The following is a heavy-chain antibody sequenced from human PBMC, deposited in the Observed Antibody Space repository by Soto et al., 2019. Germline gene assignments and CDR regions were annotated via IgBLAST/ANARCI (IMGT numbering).Heavy chain of an antibody. D-gene: IGHD3-9*01. CDR3: AHKGPEDWPLDY. Sequence: QITLKESGPTLVRPTQTLTLTCAFSGFSLSTSGVGVGWIRQPPGKALEWLAVIYWDDSKHYSPSLRSRLTITTDPPKNRVVLTMTNMDPMDTGTYYCAHKGPEDWPLDYWGQGTLVTVSS. J-gene: IGHJ4*02. CDR2: IYWDDSK. CDR1: GFSLSTSGVG. V-gene: IGHV2-5*02.